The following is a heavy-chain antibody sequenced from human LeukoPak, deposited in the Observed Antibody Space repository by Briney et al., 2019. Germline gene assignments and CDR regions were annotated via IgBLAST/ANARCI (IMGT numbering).Heavy chain of an antibody. CDR3: ARDSDGSGSYYRSKTYYFDY. CDR2: INPSGGST. D-gene: IGHD3-10*01. Sequence: GVSVKVSCKASGYTFTSYYMNWVRQAPGQGLEWMGIINPSGGSTSYAQKFQGRVTMTRDTSTSTVYMELSSLRFEDTAVYHCARDSDGSGSYYRSKTYYFDYWGQGTLVTVSS. V-gene: IGHV1-46*01. J-gene: IGHJ4*02. CDR1: GYTFTSYY.